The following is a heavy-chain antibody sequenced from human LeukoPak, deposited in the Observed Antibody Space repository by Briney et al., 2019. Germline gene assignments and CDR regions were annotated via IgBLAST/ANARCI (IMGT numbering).Heavy chain of an antibody. D-gene: IGHD3-3*01. CDR2: ISSSGSTI. V-gene: IGHV3-11*01. J-gene: IGHJ5*02. CDR1: GFTFSDYY. CDR3: ARDRGGKDYDFWSGYYSAAFDP. Sequence: GGSLRLSCAASGFTFSDYYMSWIRQAPGKGLEWVSYISSSGSTIYYADSVKGRFTIDRDNAKTSLYLQMNSLRAEDTAVYYCARDRGGKDYDFWSGYYSAAFDPWGQGTLVTVSS.